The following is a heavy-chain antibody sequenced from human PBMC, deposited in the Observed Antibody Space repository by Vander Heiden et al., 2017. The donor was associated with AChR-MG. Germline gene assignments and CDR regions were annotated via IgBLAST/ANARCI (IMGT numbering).Heavy chain of an antibody. D-gene: IGHD3-3*01. Sequence: EVQLVQSGAEVKRPGESLKTASKGSGYSFTSYWIGWVRQMPGKGLEWMGIIYPGESDTRYSPSFQGQVTISADKSIRTAYLQWSSLKASDTAMYYCARRGDYDFWSHPGYFDYWGQGTLVTVSS. CDR3: ARRGDYDFWSHPGYFDY. V-gene: IGHV5-51*01. J-gene: IGHJ4*02. CDR1: GYSFTSYW. CDR2: IYPGESDT.